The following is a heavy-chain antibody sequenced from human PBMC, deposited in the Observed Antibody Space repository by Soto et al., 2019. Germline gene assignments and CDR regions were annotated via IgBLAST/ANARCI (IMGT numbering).Heavy chain of an antibody. D-gene: IGHD3-3*01. CDR1: GGSINSGGYY. J-gene: IGHJ4*02. Sequence: HSETLSLTCTVSGGSINSGGYYWSWIRQHPGKGLEWIGYIYYSGSTYYNPSLKSRVTISIDTSKNQFSLKLSSVTAADTAVYYCARAQTIFGIITVFDYWGQGTLATVSS. V-gene: IGHV4-31*03. CDR3: ARAQTIFGIITVFDY. CDR2: IYYSGST.